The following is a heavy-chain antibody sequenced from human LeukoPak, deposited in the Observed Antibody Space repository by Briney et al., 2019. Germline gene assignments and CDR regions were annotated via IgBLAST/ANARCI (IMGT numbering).Heavy chain of an antibody. V-gene: IGHV3-23*01. CDR3: AKRFRGSYLGTAFDI. CDR1: GSTFSSYA. CDR2: ISGSGGST. D-gene: IGHD1-26*01. J-gene: IGHJ3*02. Sequence: GGSLRLSCAASGSTFSSYAMSWVRQAPGQGLERVSAISGSGGSTYYADSVKGRFTISRDNSKNTLYLQMNSLRAEDTAVYYCAKRFRGSYLGTAFDIWGQGTMVTVSS.